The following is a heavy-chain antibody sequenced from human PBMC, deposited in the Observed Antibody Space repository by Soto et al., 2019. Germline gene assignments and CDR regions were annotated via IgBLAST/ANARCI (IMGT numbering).Heavy chain of an antibody. Sequence: SETLSLTCAVSGGSISSGGYSWSWIRQPPGKDLEWIGYIYHSGRTYYNQSLKSRVTISVDRSKNQFSLKLSSVTAADTAVYYCASGLVTTLHYWGQGTLVTVS. CDR1: GGSISSGGYS. CDR3: ASGLVTTLHY. V-gene: IGHV4-30-2*01. CDR2: IYHSGRT. D-gene: IGHD4-17*01. J-gene: IGHJ4*02.